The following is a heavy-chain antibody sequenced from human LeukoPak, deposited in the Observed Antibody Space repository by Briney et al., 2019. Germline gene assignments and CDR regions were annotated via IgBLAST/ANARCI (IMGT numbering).Heavy chain of an antibody. J-gene: IGHJ6*03. Sequence: SETLSLTCTVSGGSISSYYRSWIRQPPGKGLEWIGYIYYSGYTNYNPALKSRVTISAATYKNHFTLKLSSVTAVATAVSSCATTTMLRGTSYMDVWGKGTPVTISS. CDR1: GGSISSYY. V-gene: IGHV4-59*01. CDR3: ATTTMLRGTSYMDV. CDR2: IYYSGYT. D-gene: IGHD3-10*01.